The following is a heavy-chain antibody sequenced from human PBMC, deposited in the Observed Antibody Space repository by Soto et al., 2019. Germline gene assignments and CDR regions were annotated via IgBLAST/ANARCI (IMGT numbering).Heavy chain of an antibody. CDR2: MNPNSGHT. V-gene: IGHV1-8*01. D-gene: IGHD6-19*01. CDR1: GYPCTSYA. CDR3: ARTTRSGYSGAWSPFDY. Sequence: QVQLVQFGAEVKKPGASVKVSCKASGYPCTSYAINWVRQATGQGLEWMGWMNPNSGHTGYAEKFLGRVTMTSNTSITTAYMELSSLRSDDTAVYYCARTTRSGYSGAWSPFDYWGQGTLVTVSS. J-gene: IGHJ4*02.